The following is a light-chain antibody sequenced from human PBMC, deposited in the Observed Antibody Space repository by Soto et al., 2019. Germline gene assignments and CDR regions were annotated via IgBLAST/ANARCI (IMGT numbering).Light chain of an antibody. Sequence: QLVLTQSPSASASLGASVKLTCTLSSGHSSYAIAWHQQQPEKGPRYLMKVNSDGSHSKGDGIPDRFSGSSSGAERYLTISSLQSDDEADYYCQTWGTGIPVFGGGTKLTVL. V-gene: IGLV4-69*01. CDR2: VNSDGSH. CDR1: SGHSSYA. CDR3: QTWGTGIPV. J-gene: IGLJ2*01.